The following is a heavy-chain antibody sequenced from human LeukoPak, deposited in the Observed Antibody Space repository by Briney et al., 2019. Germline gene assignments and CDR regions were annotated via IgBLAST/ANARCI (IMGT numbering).Heavy chain of an antibody. CDR1: GGSFSGYY. V-gene: IGHV4-34*01. CDR3: AREVVPAAIRWVDAFDI. D-gene: IGHD2-2*01. Sequence: SETLSLTCAVYGGSFSGYYWSWIRQPPGKGLEWIGEINHSGSTNYNPSLKSRVTISVDTSKNQFSLKLSSVTAADTAVYYCAREVVPAAIRWVDAFDIWGQGTMVTVSS. J-gene: IGHJ3*02. CDR2: INHSGST.